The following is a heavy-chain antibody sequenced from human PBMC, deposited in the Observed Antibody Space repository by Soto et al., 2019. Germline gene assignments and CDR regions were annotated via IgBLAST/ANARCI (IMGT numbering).Heavy chain of an antibody. CDR2: IWYDGSNK. D-gene: IGHD5-12*01. CDR1: GFTFSSYG. CDR3: ANMAGGYEDY. Sequence: GGSLRLSCAASGFTFSSYGMHWVRQAPGKGLEWVAVIWYDGSNKYYADSVKGRFTISRDNSKNTLYLQMNSLRAEDTAVYYRANMAGGYEDYWGQGTLVTVSS. J-gene: IGHJ4*02. V-gene: IGHV3-33*06.